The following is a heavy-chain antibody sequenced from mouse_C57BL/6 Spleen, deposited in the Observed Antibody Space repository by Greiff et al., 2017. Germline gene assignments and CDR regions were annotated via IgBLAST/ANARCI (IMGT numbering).Heavy chain of an antibody. J-gene: IGHJ4*01. CDR3: TRWGYYGSSLYYAMAY. CDR1: GYTFTDYE. D-gene: IGHD1-1*01. Sequence: QVQLQQSGAELVRPGASVTLSCKASGYTFTDYEMHWVKQTPVHGLEWIGAIDPETGGTAYNQKFKGKAILTADKSSSTAYMELRSLTSEDSAVYYCTRWGYYGSSLYYAMAYWRQGTSVPVSS. V-gene: IGHV1-15*01. CDR2: IDPETGGT.